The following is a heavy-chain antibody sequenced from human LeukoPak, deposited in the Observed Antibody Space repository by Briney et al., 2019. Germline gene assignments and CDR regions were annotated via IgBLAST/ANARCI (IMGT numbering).Heavy chain of an antibody. J-gene: IGHJ4*02. CDR2: IYSGGTT. D-gene: IGHD3-22*01. V-gene: IGHV3-53*01. CDR1: GFTVSGNY. Sequence: GGSLRLSCAVSGFTVSGNYMSWVRQAPGKGLEWVSLIYSGGTTYYADSVKGRFTISRDNSKNTLYLQMNSLRAEDTAVYYCARFFGYDSSGYNWGQGTLVTVSS. CDR3: ARFFGYDSSGYN.